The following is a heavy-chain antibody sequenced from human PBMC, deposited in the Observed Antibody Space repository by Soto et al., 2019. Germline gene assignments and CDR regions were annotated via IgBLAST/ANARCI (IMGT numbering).Heavy chain of an antibody. V-gene: IGHV3-23*01. CDR2: ISSSGTNK. J-gene: IGHJ4*02. Sequence: EVQLLESGGDWVQPGGSLRLSCAASGFTFSRYAMTWVRQAPGKGLEWVSSISSSGTNKYYADSVKGRFTISRDNSTDTVFMQMNTLRVEDTAVYYWAKARDTRGVNIPRANDYWGQGTLVAVSS. D-gene: IGHD3-10*01. CDR3: AKARDTRGVNIPRANDY. CDR1: GFTFSRYA.